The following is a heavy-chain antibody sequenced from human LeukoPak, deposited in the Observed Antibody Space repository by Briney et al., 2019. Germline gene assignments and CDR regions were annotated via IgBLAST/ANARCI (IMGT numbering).Heavy chain of an antibody. CDR3: ARGLTFEGDPGGNWFDP. Sequence: SKTLSLTCAVYGGSFSGYYWSWIRQPPGKGLEWIGEINHSGSTNYNPSLKSRVTISVDTSKNQFSLKLSSMTAADTAVYYCARGLTFEGDPGGNWFDPWGQGTLVTVSS. D-gene: IGHD3-16*01. V-gene: IGHV4-34*01. CDR2: INHSGST. J-gene: IGHJ5*02. CDR1: GGSFSGYY.